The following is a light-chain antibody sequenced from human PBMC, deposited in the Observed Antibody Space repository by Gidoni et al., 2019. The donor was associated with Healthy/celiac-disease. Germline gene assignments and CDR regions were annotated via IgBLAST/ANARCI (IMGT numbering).Light chain of an antibody. CDR2: AAS. J-gene: IGKJ2*01. CDR3: QQLNSYPRT. V-gene: IGKV1-9*01. CDR1: QGISSY. Sequence: IQLTQSPSSLSASVGNRVTITCRASQGISSYLAWYQQKPGQAPQLLIYAASTLQSGVPARFSGSGSGTDFTLTISSLQPEDFATYYCQQLNSYPRTFGQGTKLEIK.